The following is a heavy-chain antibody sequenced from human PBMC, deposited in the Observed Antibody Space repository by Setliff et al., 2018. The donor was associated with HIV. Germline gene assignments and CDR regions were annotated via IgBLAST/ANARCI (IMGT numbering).Heavy chain of an antibody. CDR3: AKTSVGATGLYAFDI. CDR2: FYYSGST. Sequence: SETLSLTCTVSGGSISSSSYYWGWIRQPPGKGLEWIGSFYYSGSTYYNPSLKSRVTISVDTSKNQFSLKLSSVTAADTAVYYCAKTSVGATGLYAFDIWGQGTMVTVSS. J-gene: IGHJ3*02. V-gene: IGHV4-39*07. D-gene: IGHD1-26*01. CDR1: GGSISSSSYY.